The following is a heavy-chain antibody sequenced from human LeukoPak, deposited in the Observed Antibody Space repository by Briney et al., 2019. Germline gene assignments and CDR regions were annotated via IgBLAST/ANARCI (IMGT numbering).Heavy chain of an antibody. V-gene: IGHV1-2*02. CDR1: GDTFTSYD. D-gene: IGHD6-13*01. CDR2: MNPNSGGT. CDR3: ARGRSSIAAAGTNY. J-gene: IGHJ4*02. Sequence: ASVKVSCKASGDTFTSYDINWVRQATGQGLEWMGWMNPNSGGTNYAQKFQGRVTMTRDTSISTAYMELSRLRSDDTAVYYCARGRSSIAAAGTNYWGQGTLVTVSS.